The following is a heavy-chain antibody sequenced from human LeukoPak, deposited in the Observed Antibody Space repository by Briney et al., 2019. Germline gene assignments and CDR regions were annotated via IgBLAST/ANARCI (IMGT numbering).Heavy chain of an antibody. CDR3: ARGGRSFHLGYYYDSSGYSNDY. Sequence: WASVKVSCKASGYTFTSYDINWVRQATGQGLEWMGWMNPNSGNTGYAQKFQGRVTMTRNTSISTAYMELSSLRSEDTAVYYCARGGRSFHLGYYYDSSGYSNDYWGQGTLVTVSS. V-gene: IGHV1-8*01. J-gene: IGHJ4*02. CDR1: GYTFTSYD. D-gene: IGHD3-22*01. CDR2: MNPNSGNT.